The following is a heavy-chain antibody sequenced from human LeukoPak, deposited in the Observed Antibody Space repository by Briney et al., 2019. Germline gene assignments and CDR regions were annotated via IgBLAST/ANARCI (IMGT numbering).Heavy chain of an antibody. J-gene: IGHJ5*02. V-gene: IGHV5-51*01. CDR3: ARARAVGATTYWFDP. CDR1: GYSFTSYW. Sequence: GESLKISCKGSGYSFTSYWIGWVRQMPGKGLEWMGIIYPGDSDTRYSPSFQGQVTISADKSISTAYLQWSSLKASDTAMYYCARARAVGATTYWFDPWGQGTLVTVSS. D-gene: IGHD1-26*01. CDR2: IYPGDSDT.